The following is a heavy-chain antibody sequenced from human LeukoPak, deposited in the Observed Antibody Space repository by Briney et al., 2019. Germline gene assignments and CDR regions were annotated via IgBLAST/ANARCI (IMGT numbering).Heavy chain of an antibody. D-gene: IGHD3-10*01. J-gene: IGHJ5*02. CDR2: INPNSGGT. V-gene: IGHV1-2*02. CDR3: ARGQYYGSGSYYLKTSNWFDP. Sequence: ASVKVSCKASGYTFTGYYMHWVRQAPGQGLEWMGWINPNSGGTNYAQKFQGRVTMTRDTSISTAYMELSRLRSDDTAVYYCARGQYYGSGSYYLKTSNWFDPWGQGTLVTVSS. CDR1: GYTFTGYY.